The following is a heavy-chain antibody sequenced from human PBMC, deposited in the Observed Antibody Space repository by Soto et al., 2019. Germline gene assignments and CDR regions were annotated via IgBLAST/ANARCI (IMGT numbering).Heavy chain of an antibody. D-gene: IGHD3-3*01. V-gene: IGHV1-69*06. CDR3: ARANYDFPINWFDP. CDR2: IIPIFGTA. Sequence: ASVKVSCKASGGTFSSYAISWVRQAPGQGLEWMGGIIPIFGTANYAQKFQGRVTITADKSTSTAYMELSSLRSEDTAVYYGARANYDFPINWFDPWGQGTLVTVS. J-gene: IGHJ5*02. CDR1: GGTFSSYA.